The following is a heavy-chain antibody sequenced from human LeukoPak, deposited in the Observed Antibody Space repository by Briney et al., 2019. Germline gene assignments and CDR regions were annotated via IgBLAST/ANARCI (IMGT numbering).Heavy chain of an antibody. J-gene: IGHJ4*02. CDR3: ARIIAAASTRGYYFDY. D-gene: IGHD6-25*01. Sequence: GESLKISCKGSGYIFTSYWIGWVRQMPGRGLECMGIIYPGDSDTSYSPSFKGQVTISADRSTSTAYLQWSSLEASDTAMYYCARIIAAASTRGYYFDYWGQGTLATVSS. CDR2: IYPGDSDT. CDR1: GYIFTSYW. V-gene: IGHV5-51*01.